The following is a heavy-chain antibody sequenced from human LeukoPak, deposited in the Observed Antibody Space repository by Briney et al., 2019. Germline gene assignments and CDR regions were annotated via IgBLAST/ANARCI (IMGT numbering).Heavy chain of an antibody. CDR3: ANEYSKGDI. V-gene: IGHV3-23*01. CDR2: ISGSGGNT. Sequence: GGSLRLSCAASGFTFSSYAMSWVRQAPGKGLEWVSAISGSGGNTYYADSMKGRFTISRDNSKNTLYLQMNRLRAEDAAVYYCANEYSKGDIWGQGTMVTVSS. D-gene: IGHD4-11*01. J-gene: IGHJ3*02. CDR1: GFTFSSYA.